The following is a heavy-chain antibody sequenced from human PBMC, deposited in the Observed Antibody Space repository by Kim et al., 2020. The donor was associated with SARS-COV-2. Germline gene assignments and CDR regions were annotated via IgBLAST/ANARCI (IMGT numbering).Heavy chain of an antibody. CDR3: ARGSSWDHYYGMDA. CDR1: VYTFTSYA. D-gene: IGHD6-13*01. CDR2: INAGNGNT. V-gene: IGHV1-3*01. Sequence: ASVNVSCKASVYTFTSYAMHWVRQAPGQRLEWMGWINAGNGNTKYSQKFQGRVTITRYTSASTAYMELSSLRSEDTAVYYFARGSSWDHYYGMDAWGQAT. J-gene: IGHJ6*02.